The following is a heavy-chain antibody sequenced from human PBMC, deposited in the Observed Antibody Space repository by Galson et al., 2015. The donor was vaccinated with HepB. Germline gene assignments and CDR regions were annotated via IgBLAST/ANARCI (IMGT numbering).Heavy chain of an antibody. Sequence: SLRLSCAASGFTFSSYGMHWVRQAPGKGLEWVAVTWYDGSNKYYADSVKGRFTISRDNSKNTLYLQMNSLRAEDTAVYYCARVRQQLASDDAFDIWGQGTMVTVSS. J-gene: IGHJ3*02. CDR1: GFTFSSYG. CDR3: ARVRQQLASDDAFDI. V-gene: IGHV3-33*08. D-gene: IGHD6-13*01. CDR2: TWYDGSNK.